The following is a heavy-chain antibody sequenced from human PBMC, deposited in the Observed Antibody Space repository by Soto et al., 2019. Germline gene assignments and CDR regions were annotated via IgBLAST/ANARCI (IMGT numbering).Heavy chain of an antibody. V-gene: IGHV1-46*01. D-gene: IGHD2-2*01. J-gene: IGHJ5*02. CDR3: ARETSTSLGWKINWFDP. Sequence: ASVKVSCKASGYTFTSYYMHWVRQAPGQGLEWMGIINPSGGSTSYAQKFQGRVTMTRDTSTSTVYMELSSLRSEDTAVYYCARETSTSLGWKINWFDPWGQGTLVTAPQ. CDR2: INPSGGST. CDR1: GYTFTSYY.